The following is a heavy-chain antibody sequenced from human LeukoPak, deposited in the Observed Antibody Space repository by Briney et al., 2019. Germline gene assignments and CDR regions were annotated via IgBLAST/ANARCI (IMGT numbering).Heavy chain of an antibody. Sequence: ASVKVSCKASGYTFTSYGISWVRQAPGQGLEWMGWISAYNGNTNYAQKIQGRVTMTTDTSTSTAYMELRSLRSDDTAVYYCARDYGSGSYGDTGSPAFDIWGQGTMVTVSS. CDR2: ISAYNGNT. V-gene: IGHV1-18*01. CDR1: GYTFTSYG. J-gene: IGHJ3*02. CDR3: ARDYGSGSYGDTGSPAFDI. D-gene: IGHD3-10*01.